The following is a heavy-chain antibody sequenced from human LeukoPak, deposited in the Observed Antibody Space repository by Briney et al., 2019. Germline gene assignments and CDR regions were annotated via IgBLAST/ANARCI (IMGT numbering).Heavy chain of an antibody. Sequence: GGSLRLSCAASGFTFSSDAMSWVRQAPGKGLEWVSTIRGSGGSTYYADSVKGRFTISRDNSKNTLYLQMNSLRVEDTAVYFCAKGPTTIDAFDIWGQGTMVTVSS. D-gene: IGHD4-17*01. CDR1: GFTFSSDA. CDR2: IRGSGGST. V-gene: IGHV3-23*01. CDR3: AKGPTTIDAFDI. J-gene: IGHJ3*02.